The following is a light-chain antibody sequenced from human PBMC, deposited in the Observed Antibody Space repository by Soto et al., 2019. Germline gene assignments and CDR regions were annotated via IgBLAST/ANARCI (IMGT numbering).Light chain of an antibody. CDR2: DVN. V-gene: IGLV2-14*01. CDR1: SSDIGGYDY. J-gene: IGLJ2*01. CDR3: TSYASGSSHVV. Sequence: QSALTQPASVSGSPGQSITLSCTGTSSDIGGYDYVSWYQRHQGKAPKLIIYDVNNRRSGVSNRFSGSKSGNTASLTISGLQAEDEADYYCTSYASGSSHVVFGGGTQLTVL.